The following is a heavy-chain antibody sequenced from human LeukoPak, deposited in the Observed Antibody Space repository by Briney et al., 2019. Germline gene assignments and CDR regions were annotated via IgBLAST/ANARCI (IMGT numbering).Heavy chain of an antibody. CDR1: GYTFTSYG. J-gene: IGHJ4*02. D-gene: IGHD3-16*02. V-gene: IGHV1-18*01. CDR2: ISTYNGNT. CDR3: ARVIVAGYFDY. Sequence: ASVKVSCKTSGYTFTSYGISWVRQAPGQGLEWMGWISTYNGNTNYAQNLQGRVTMTTDTSTSTAYMELRSLRSDDTAVYYCARVIVAGYFDYWGQGTLVTVSS.